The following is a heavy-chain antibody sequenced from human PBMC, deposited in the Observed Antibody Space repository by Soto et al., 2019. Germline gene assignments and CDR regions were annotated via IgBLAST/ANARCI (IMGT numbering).Heavy chain of an antibody. CDR1: GDSVSSNRAA. CDR2: TYYKSRWHN. Sequence: SETLSLTCAISGDSVSSNRAAWNWIRQSPSRGLEWLGKTYYKSRWHNEYAVSVKSRLTISPDTSINQFFLQLSSVTPEDTAVYYCARDQWGNFGTFDYWGQGTLVTVSS. V-gene: IGHV6-1*01. J-gene: IGHJ4*02. D-gene: IGHD3-16*01. CDR3: ARDQWGNFGTFDY.